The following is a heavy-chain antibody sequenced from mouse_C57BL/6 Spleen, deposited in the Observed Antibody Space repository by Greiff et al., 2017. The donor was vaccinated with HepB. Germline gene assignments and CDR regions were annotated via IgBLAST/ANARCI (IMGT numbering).Heavy chain of an antibody. CDR3: TRSDDGYYRYWFAY. Sequence: VQLQQSGAELVRPGASVTLSCKASGYTFTDYEMHWVKQTPVHGLEWIGAIDPETGGTAYNQKVKGKAILTADKSSSTAYMELRSLISEDSAVYYCTRSDDGYYRYWFAYWGQGTLVTVSA. CDR2: IDPETGGT. D-gene: IGHD2-3*01. CDR1: GYTFTDYE. J-gene: IGHJ3*01. V-gene: IGHV1-15*01.